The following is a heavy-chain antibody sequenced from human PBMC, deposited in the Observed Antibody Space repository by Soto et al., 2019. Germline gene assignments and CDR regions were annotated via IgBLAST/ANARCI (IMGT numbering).Heavy chain of an antibody. CDR2: IYYSGST. J-gene: IGHJ5*02. V-gene: IGHV4-31*03. Sequence: SETLSLTCTVSGGSIRIAGYYWSLIRQQPGKGLEWIGYIYYSGSTYSNPSLKIRVTISVDTSKNQFSLYLQMNSLRAEDTAVYYCARHPERIAQIGWFDPWVQGTLVTVSS. D-gene: IGHD6-13*01. CDR1: GGSIRIAGYY. CDR3: ARHPERIAQIGWFDP.